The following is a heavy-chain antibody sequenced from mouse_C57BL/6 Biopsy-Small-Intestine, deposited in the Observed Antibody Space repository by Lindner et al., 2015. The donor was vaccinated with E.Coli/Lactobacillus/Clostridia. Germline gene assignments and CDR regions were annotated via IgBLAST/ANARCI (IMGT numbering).Heavy chain of an antibody. D-gene: IGHD2-13*01. CDR1: GYSFTSNY. CDR2: INPRDSSA. CDR3: AIGNAVVTAKIDY. Sequence: SVKVSCKASGYSFTSNYFHWVRQAPGQGLEWMGLINPRDSSATYSQRFQGRLTMTRDTSTRTVYMELSSLTSDDTAVYFCAIGNAVVTAKIDYWGQGTLVTVSS. V-gene: IGHV1-74*01. J-gene: IGHJ4*01.